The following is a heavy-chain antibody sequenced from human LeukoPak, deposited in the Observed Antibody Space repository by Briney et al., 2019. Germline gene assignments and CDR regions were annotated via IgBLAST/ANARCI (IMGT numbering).Heavy chain of an antibody. CDR3: ARAPGYCSGGSCYSSEYFQH. J-gene: IGHJ1*01. D-gene: IGHD2-15*01. CDR1: GYSFTSYW. V-gene: IGHV5-51*04. Sequence: GESLKISCKGSGYSFTSYWIGWVRQMPGKGLEWMGIIYPGDSDTRYSPSFQGQVTISADKPISTAYLQWSSLKASDTAMYYCARAPGYCSGGSCYSSEYFQHWGQGTLVTVSS. CDR2: IYPGDSDT.